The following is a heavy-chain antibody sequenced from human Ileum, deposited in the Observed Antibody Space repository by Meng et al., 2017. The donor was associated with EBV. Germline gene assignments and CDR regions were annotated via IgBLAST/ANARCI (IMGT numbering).Heavy chain of an antibody. J-gene: IGHJ1*01. CDR1: GSLFTSDD. CDR2: MNPTSGRT. Sequence: VRMVQPGSEVKKPGASVTVSCKASGSLFTSDDVNWVRQTPGQGLEWIGWMNPTSGRTGYAQKFQGRVTMTSNASVSTAYLHLSSLTSEDTAVYYCARGTTKIRGIILPPPIWGQGSLVTVPQ. CDR3: ARGTTKIRGIILPPPI. V-gene: IGHV1-8*01. D-gene: IGHD3-10*01.